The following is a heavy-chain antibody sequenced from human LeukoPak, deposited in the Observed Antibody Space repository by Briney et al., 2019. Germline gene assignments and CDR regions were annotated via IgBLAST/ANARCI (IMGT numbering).Heavy chain of an antibody. V-gene: IGHV3-9*01. CDR1: GFTFDDYA. CDR3: AKGTSSGWLNYYFDY. J-gene: IGHJ4*02. D-gene: IGHD6-19*01. CDR2: ISWNSGSI. Sequence: LPGGSLRLSCAASGFTFDDYAMHWVRQAPGKGLEWVSGISWNSGSIGYADSVKGRFTISGDNAKNSLYLQMNSLRAEDTALYYCAKGTSSGWLNYYFDYWGQGTLVTVSS.